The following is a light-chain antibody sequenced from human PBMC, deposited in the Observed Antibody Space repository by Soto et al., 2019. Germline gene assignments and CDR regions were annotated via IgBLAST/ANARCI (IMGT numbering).Light chain of an antibody. J-gene: IGLJ3*02. CDR2: GNR. V-gene: IGLV1-40*01. Sequence: QSVLTQPPSVSGAPGQRVTIPCTGNSSNLGAGYDVHWYQQLPGTAPKLVIYGNRNRPSGVPERFSGSKSATSASLAITGLQAEDEGDYYCQAHDYSLTAAVFGGGTKVTVL. CDR3: QAHDYSLTAAV. CDR1: SSNLGAGYD.